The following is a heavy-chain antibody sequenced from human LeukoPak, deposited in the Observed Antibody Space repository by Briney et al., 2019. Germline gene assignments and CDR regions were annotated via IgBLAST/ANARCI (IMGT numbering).Heavy chain of an antibody. J-gene: IGHJ5*02. D-gene: IGHD6-13*01. CDR2: IYSGGST. CDR3: AKTYGSSWHDFDP. Sequence: GGSLRLSCAASGFTVSSNYMSWVRQAPGKGLEWVSVIYSGGSTYYADSVKGRFTISRDNSKNTLYLQMNSLRAEDTAVYYCAKTYGSSWHDFDPWGQGTLVTVSS. CDR1: GFTVSSNY. V-gene: IGHV3-53*05.